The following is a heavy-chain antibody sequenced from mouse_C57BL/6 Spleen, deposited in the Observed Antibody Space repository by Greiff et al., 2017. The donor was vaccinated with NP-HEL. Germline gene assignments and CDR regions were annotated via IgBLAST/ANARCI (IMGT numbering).Heavy chain of an antibody. CDR2: IYPRDGST. D-gene: IGHD1-1*02. Sequence: QVQLQQSGPELVKPGASVKLSCKASGYTFTIYDIYWVKQRPGQGLEWIGWIYPRDGSTKYNAKFKGKATLTVDTSSTTAYMELHSLTSEHSAVSYCAKPGGCKGVALGGWGEGNTVTAS. CDR1: GYTFTIYD. CDR3: AKPGGCKGVALGG. V-gene: IGHV1-85*01. J-gene: IGHJ1*01.